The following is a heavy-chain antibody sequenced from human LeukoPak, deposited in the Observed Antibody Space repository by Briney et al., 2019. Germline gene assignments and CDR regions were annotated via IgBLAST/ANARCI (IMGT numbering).Heavy chain of an antibody. Sequence: PSETLSLTCTVSGGSISSYYWSWIRQPPGKGLEWIGYIYYSGSTNYNPSLKSRVTISVDTSKNQFSLKLSSVTAADTAVYYCARGKWGFLEWLPYYYYYYMDVWGKGTTVTVSS. CDR1: GGSISSYY. CDR2: IYYSGST. CDR3: ARGKWGFLEWLPYYYYYYMDV. V-gene: IGHV4-59*01. D-gene: IGHD3-3*01. J-gene: IGHJ6*03.